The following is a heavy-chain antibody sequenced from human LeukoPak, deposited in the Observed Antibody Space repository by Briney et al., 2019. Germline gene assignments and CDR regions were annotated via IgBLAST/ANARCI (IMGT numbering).Heavy chain of an antibody. J-gene: IGHJ5*02. CDR1: GGSISSYY. Sequence: SETLSLTCTVSGGSISSYYWGWIRQPPGKGLEWIGYIYYSGSTNYNPSLKSRVTISVDTSKNQFSLKLSSVTAADTAVYYCARTYYYDSSGYYFNQINWFDPWGQGTLVTVSS. D-gene: IGHD3-22*01. V-gene: IGHV4-59*01. CDR2: IYYSGST. CDR3: ARTYYYDSSGYYFNQINWFDP.